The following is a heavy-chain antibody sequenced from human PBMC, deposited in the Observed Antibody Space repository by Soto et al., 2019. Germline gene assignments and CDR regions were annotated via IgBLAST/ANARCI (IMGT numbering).Heavy chain of an antibody. V-gene: IGHV4-31*03. CDR3: AREYPYVSNFFAC. Sequence: SETLSLTCTVSGGSIISSAYYWSLIRQHPGKGLEWIGYISHSGSTYYNPSLKSRVIISVDTSKNQFSLSLTSVTAADTAVYYCAREYPYVSNFFACWGKGALSPVSS. J-gene: IGHJ4*02. D-gene: IGHD3-10*02. CDR2: ISHSGST. CDR1: GGSIISSAYY.